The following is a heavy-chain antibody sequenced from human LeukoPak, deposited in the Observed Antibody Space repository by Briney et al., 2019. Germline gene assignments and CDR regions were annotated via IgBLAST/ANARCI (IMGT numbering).Heavy chain of an antibody. Sequence: LGESLKISCKGSGYIFTTYWIVWVGQMPGKDLEWMVIIYPGDSDTRYSPSFQGQVTISADKSISTAYLQWSSLKASDTAIYYCARHNREYASDSPLDYWGQGTLVTVSS. CDR3: ARHNREYASDSPLDY. J-gene: IGHJ4*02. CDR2: IYPGDSDT. D-gene: IGHD1-14*01. CDR1: GYIFTTYW. V-gene: IGHV5-51*01.